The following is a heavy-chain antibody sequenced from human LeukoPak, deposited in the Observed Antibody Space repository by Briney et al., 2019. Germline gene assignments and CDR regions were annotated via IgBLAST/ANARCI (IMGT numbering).Heavy chain of an antibody. CDR2: IKEDGSEK. CDR1: GFTFSNSW. J-gene: IGHJ4*02. D-gene: IGHD2-21*02. V-gene: IGHV3-7*03. Sequence: GGSLRLSCAASGFTFSNSWMTWVRQAPEKGLEWVANIKEDGSEKYYVDSVKGRFIISRDNAKNSLYPQMNSLRAEDTAVYYCARDGRTARGNDCWGQGTLVTVSS. CDR3: ARDGRTARGNDC.